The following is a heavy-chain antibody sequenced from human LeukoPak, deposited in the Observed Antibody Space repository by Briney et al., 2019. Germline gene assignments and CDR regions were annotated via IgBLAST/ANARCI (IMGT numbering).Heavy chain of an antibody. CDR2: ISNDGSNK. D-gene: IGHD3-3*01. J-gene: IGHJ6*02. Sequence: PGRSLRLSCAASGFTFSSYGMHWVRQAPGKGLEWVAVISNDGSNKHYGDSVKGRFTISRDNSKNTLYLQMDSLRGEDTAVYYCAREYYDFWSGYQFSYYYYGMDAWGQGTTVTVSS. CDR3: AREYYDFWSGYQFSYYYYGMDA. V-gene: IGHV3-30*03. CDR1: GFTFSSYG.